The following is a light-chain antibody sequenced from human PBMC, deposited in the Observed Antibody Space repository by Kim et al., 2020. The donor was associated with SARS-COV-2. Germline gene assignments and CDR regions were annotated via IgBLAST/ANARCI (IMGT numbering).Light chain of an antibody. V-gene: IGLV3-21*04. Sequence: PGQTARITCGGNNIGSKSGHWYQQKPGQAPVVVIYFDSDRPSGIPERFSGSNSGNTATLTISRVEAGDEADYYCQVWDSSSDHPGVFGGGTKLTVL. CDR3: QVWDSSSDHPGV. J-gene: IGLJ3*02. CDR1: NIGSKS. CDR2: FDS.